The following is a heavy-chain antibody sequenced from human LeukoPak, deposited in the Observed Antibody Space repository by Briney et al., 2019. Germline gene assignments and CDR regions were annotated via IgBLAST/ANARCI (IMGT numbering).Heavy chain of an antibody. CDR1: GFTFSSYA. J-gene: IGHJ6*02. D-gene: IGHD1-1*01. CDR2: ISGSGGST. Sequence: GGSLRLSCAASGFTFSSYAMSWVRQAPGKGLEWVSAISGSGGSTYYVDSVKGRFTISRDNSKNTLYLQMNSLRAEDTAVYYCARGQLEWENYYYGMDVWGQGTTVTVSS. CDR3: ARGQLEWENYYYGMDV. V-gene: IGHV3-23*01.